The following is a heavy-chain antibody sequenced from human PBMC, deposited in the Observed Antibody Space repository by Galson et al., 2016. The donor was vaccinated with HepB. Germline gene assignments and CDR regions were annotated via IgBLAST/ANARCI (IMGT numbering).Heavy chain of an antibody. J-gene: IGHJ4*02. Sequence: SLRLSCAASGFTFSSYAMTWVRQAPGKGLEWVSTISGSGDNTYYADSVKGRFTISRDNSKNTQSLQMNSLRAEDTAVYYCAKDLNTIFGVVDWRYSWGQGTLVTVSS. D-gene: IGHD3-3*01. V-gene: IGHV3-23*01. CDR2: ISGSGDNT. CDR3: AKDLNTIFGVVDWRYS. CDR1: GFTFSSYA.